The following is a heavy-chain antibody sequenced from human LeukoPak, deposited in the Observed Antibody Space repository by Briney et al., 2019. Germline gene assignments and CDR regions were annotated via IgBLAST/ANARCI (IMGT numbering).Heavy chain of an antibody. CDR1: GFTFSSYS. J-gene: IGHJ3*02. CDR2: ISSSSSYI. CDR3: ARGKHSSSWYKILDAFDI. Sequence: GGSLRLSCAASGFTFSSYSMNWVRQAPGKGLEWVSSISSSSSYIYYADSVKGRFTISRDNAKNSLYLQMNSLRAEDTAVYYCARGKHSSSWYKILDAFDIWGQGTMVTASS. V-gene: IGHV3-21*01. D-gene: IGHD6-13*01.